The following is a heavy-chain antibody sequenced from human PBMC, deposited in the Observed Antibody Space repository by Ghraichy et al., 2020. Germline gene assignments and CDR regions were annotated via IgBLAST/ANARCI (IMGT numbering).Heavy chain of an antibody. J-gene: IGHJ4*02. D-gene: IGHD3-3*01. V-gene: IGHV1-69*04. Sequence: SVKVSCKTAGATFCSSVTFRKPRVPGPARDWMGRIIPILGIVNSAQKFQGRVTISADKSTSTAYMELSSLRSDDTAVYYCARDLGGGFWSGVDYWGQGTLVTVSS. CDR3: ARDLGGGFWSGVDY. CDR1: GATFCSSV. CDR2: IIPILGIV.